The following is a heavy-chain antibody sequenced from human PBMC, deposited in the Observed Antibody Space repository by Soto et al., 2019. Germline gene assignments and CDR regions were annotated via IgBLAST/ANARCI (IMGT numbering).Heavy chain of an antibody. Sequence: EVQLLESGGGLVQPGGSLRLSCAASGFTLSSYAMSWVRQAPGKGLEWVSVISGSGGSTYYADSVKGRFTISRDNSKNTLYLKMNSLRAEDTAVYYCAKDLGGGLGELLGWGQGTLVTVSS. J-gene: IGHJ4*02. CDR2: ISGSGGST. CDR3: AKDLGGGLGELLG. CDR1: GFTLSSYA. D-gene: IGHD3-10*01. V-gene: IGHV3-23*01.